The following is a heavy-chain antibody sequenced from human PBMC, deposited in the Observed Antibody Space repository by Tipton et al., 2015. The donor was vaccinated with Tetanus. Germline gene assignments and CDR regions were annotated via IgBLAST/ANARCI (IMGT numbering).Heavy chain of an antibody. CDR3: AKDLSISKIVVVSAFDI. CDR2: ISAYNGNT. D-gene: IGHD3-22*01. Sequence: QVQLVQSGAEVKKPGASVKVSCKASGYTFTSYGISWARQAPGQGLEWMGWISAYNGNTNYAQKLQGRVTMTTDTSTSTAYMELRSLMSDDTAVYYCAKDLSISKIVVVSAFDIWGQGIMVTVSS. J-gene: IGHJ3*02. V-gene: IGHV1-18*01. CDR1: GYTFTSYG.